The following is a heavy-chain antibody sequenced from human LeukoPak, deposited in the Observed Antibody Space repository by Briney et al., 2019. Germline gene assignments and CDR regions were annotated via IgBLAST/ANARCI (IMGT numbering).Heavy chain of an antibody. CDR2: MSSGSRYI. CDR1: GFTFSSYS. J-gene: IGHJ4*02. CDR3: ARDRPTGASRLFVVQ. D-gene: IGHD3-3*01. V-gene: IGHV3-21*01. Sequence: GGSLRLSCAASGFTFSSYSMTWVRQAPGKGLEWVSSMSSGSRYIYYADSVRGRFTISRDNAKNSLYLLMNSLRAEDAAVYYCARDRPTGASRLFVVQWGQGTLVTVSS.